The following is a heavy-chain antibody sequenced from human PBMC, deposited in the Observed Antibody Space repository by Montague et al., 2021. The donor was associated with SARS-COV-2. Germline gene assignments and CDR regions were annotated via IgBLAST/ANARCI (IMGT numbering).Heavy chain of an antibody. CDR1: GGSFSGCY. J-gene: IGHJ6*03. CDR3: ARLRDGVVPSPILGIGPYFTYYYMDV. Sequence: SETLSLTCAVHGGSFSGCYWNWIRQRPGKGLEWIGEINHGGSTNYNPSLKNRLTISADTSKNQFSLKLTSVAATDTVVYYCARLRDGVVPSPILGIGPYFTYYYMDVWGKGTTVTVS. D-gene: IGHD2-15*01. V-gene: IGHV4-34*01. CDR2: INHGGST.